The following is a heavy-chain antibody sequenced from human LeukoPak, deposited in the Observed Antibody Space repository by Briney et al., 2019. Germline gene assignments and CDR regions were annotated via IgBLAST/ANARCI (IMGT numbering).Heavy chain of an antibody. V-gene: IGHV4-34*01. J-gene: IGHJ6*03. CDR3: ARHRPGYSYGYTHNYYYYYMDV. D-gene: IGHD5-18*01. Sequence: SETLSLTCAVYGGSFSGYYWSWIRQPPGKGLEWIGEINHSGSTNYNPSLKSRVTISVDTSKNQFSLKLSSVTAADTAVYYCARHRPGYSYGYTHNYYYYYMDVWGKGTTVTISS. CDR2: INHSGST. CDR1: GGSFSGYY.